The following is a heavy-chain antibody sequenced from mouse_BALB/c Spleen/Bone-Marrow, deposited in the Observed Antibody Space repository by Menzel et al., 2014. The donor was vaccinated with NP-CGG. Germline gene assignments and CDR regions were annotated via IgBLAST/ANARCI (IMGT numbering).Heavy chain of an antibody. V-gene: IGHV1-26*01. CDR2: INPNNGDT. CDR3: VTKGSSGYGLFAY. D-gene: IGHD3-1*01. CDR1: GYTFTDYY. Sequence: VQLKEFGPELVKPGASVKMSCKASGYTFTDYYMKWVKQSHGKNLEWIGDINPNNGDTFYNQKFKGKATLTVDTSSSTAYMQLNSLTSEDSAVYYCVTKGSSGYGLFAYWGQGTLVTVSA. J-gene: IGHJ3*01.